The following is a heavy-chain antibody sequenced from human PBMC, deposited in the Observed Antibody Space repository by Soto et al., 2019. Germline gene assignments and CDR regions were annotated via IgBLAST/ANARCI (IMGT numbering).Heavy chain of an antibody. V-gene: IGHV1-24*01. D-gene: IGHD3-10*01. CDR2: FDPEDGET. Sequence: ASVKVSCKVSGYTLTELSMHWVRQAPGKGLEWMGGFDPEDGETIYAQKFQGRVTMTEDTSTDTAYTELSSLRSEDTAVYYCATLDYGSGSWYYYGMDVWGQGTTVTVSS. J-gene: IGHJ6*02. CDR1: GYTLTELS. CDR3: ATLDYGSGSWYYYGMDV.